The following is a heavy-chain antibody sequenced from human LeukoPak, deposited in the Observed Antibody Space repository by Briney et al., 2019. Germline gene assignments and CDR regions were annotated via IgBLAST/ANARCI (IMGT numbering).Heavy chain of an antibody. V-gene: IGHV3-21*01. CDR1: GFTFSSYS. Sequence: GGSLRLSCAASGFTFSSYSMNWVRQAPGKGLEWVSSISSSSSYIYYADSVQGRFTISRDNAKNSLYLQMNSLRDEDTAVYYCARYDSGWYDYWGQGTLVTVSS. CDR2: ISSSSSYI. D-gene: IGHD6-19*01. J-gene: IGHJ4*02. CDR3: ARYDSGWYDY.